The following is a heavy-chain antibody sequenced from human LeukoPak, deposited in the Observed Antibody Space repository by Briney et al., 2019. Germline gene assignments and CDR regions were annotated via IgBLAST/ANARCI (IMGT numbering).Heavy chain of an antibody. V-gene: IGHV3-7*03. CDR1: GFTFSSYW. CDR3: AKVYHIAARPFDY. Sequence: PGGSLRLSCAASGFTFSSYWMSWVRQAPGKGLEWVADIKQDGSEKNYVDSVKGRFTISRDNSKNTLYLQMNSLRAEDTAVYYCAKVYHIAARPFDYWGQGTLVTVSS. CDR2: IKQDGSEK. J-gene: IGHJ4*02. D-gene: IGHD6-6*01.